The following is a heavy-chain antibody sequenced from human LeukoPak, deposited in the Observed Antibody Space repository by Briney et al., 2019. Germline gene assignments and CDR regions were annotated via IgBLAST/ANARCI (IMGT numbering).Heavy chain of an antibody. V-gene: IGHV3-11*04. D-gene: IGHD4-17*01. J-gene: IGHJ4*02. CDR1: GFTFSDYY. CDR2: ISSSGSTI. CDR3: ARKAITVTTFDY. Sequence: GGSLRLSCAASGFTFSDYYMSWIRQAPGKGLEWVSYISSSGSTIYYADSVKGRFTISRDNAKNSLYLQMNSLRGEDTAVYYCARKAITVTTFDYWGQGTLVTVSS.